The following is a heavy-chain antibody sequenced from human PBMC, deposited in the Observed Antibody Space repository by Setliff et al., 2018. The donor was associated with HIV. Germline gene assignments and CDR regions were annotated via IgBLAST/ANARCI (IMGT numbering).Heavy chain of an antibody. V-gene: IGHV4-38-2*01. Sequence: SETLSLTCAVSGYSISSGYYWGWIRQPPGKGLEWIGSIYHSGSTYYNPSLKSRVTISVDTSKNQFSLKLSSVTATDTAVYYCARSRPFFDIWGQGTMVTVSS. CDR1: GYSISSGYY. CDR2: IYHSGST. J-gene: IGHJ3*02. CDR3: ARSRPFFDI.